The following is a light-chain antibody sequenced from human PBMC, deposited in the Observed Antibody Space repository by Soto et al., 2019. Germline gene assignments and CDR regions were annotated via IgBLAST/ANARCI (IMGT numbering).Light chain of an antibody. J-gene: IGKJ5*01. CDR1: QRLLHSDGNTY. Sequence: DVVMTQSPLSLPVTPGEPASISCTSSQRLLHSDGNTYLDWYLQKPGQSPQLLIYLGSNRASGVPEGFSGSGSGTDFPLKISRVEAADVGVYYCMQALQGPITFGEGTRLEIK. CDR3: MQALQGPIT. CDR2: LGS. V-gene: IGKV2-28*01.